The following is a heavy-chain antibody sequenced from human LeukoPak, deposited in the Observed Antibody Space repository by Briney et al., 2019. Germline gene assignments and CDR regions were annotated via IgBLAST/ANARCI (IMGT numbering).Heavy chain of an antibody. J-gene: IGHJ4*02. CDR2: IKSKTDGGTT. CDR3: TTVNRDIVVVVAAIDY. Sequence: PGGSLRLSCAASGFTFSNAWMSWVRQAPGKGLEWVGRIKSKTDGGTTDYAAPVKDRFTISRDDSKNTLYLQMNSLKTEDTAVYYCTTVNRDIVVVVAAIDYWGQGTLVTVSS. D-gene: IGHD2-15*01. CDR1: GFTFSNAW. V-gene: IGHV3-15*01.